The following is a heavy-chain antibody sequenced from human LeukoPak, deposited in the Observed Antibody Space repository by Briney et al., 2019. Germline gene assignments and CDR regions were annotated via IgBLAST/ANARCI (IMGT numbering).Heavy chain of an antibody. J-gene: IGHJ5*02. CDR3: ARIAMNWFDP. Sequence: SETLSLTCAVYGGSFSGYYWSWIRQPPGKGLEWIGEINHSGSTNYNPSLKSRVTISVDTSKNQFSLKLSSVTAAATAVYYCARIAMNWFDPWGQGTLVTVSS. CDR2: INHSGST. V-gene: IGHV4-34*01. CDR1: GGSFSGYY.